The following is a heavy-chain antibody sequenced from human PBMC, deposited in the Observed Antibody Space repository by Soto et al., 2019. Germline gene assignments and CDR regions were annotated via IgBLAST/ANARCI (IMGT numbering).Heavy chain of an antibody. CDR1: GFTFSSYW. Sequence: PGGSLRLSCAASGFTFSSYWMHWVRQAPGKGLVWVSRINSDGSSTSYADSVKGRFTISRDNAKNTLYLQMNSLRAEDTAVYYCARPPKGDYADDIGAFDIWGQGTMVTVSS. J-gene: IGHJ3*02. D-gene: IGHD4-17*01. CDR3: ARPPKGDYADDIGAFDI. CDR2: INSDGSST. V-gene: IGHV3-74*01.